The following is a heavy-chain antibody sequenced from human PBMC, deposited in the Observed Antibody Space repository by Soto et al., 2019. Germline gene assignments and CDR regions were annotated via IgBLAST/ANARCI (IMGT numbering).Heavy chain of an antibody. Sequence: ASVKVSCKASGYTFTSYGISWVRQAPGQGLEWMGWISAYNGNTNYAQKLQGRVTMTTDTSTSTAYMELRSLRSDDTAVYYCAATYYYGSGSYKRGYYMDVWGKGTTVTVSS. CDR3: AATYYYGSGSYKRGYYMDV. D-gene: IGHD3-10*01. CDR1: GYTFTSYG. J-gene: IGHJ6*03. CDR2: ISAYNGNT. V-gene: IGHV1-18*01.